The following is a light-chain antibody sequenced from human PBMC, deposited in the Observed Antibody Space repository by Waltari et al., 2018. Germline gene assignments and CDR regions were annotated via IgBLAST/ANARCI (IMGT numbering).Light chain of an antibody. V-gene: IGKV3-15*01. J-gene: IGKJ1*01. CDR2: YAS. Sequence: EMVMTQSPATLSVSPGERATLSCRASPSVGSHLAWYQQKPGQAPRLLIYYASTMATGTPARFSGSGSGTEFTLTISSLQSEDFAVYYCQQYNNWPLTWTFGQGTKVEIK. CDR1: PSVGSH. CDR3: QQYNNWPLTWT.